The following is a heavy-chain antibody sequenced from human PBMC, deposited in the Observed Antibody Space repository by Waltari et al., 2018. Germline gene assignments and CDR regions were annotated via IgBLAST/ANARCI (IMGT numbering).Heavy chain of an antibody. CDR2: TFADGTT. CDR1: GTTIDSNY. J-gene: IGHJ1*01. V-gene: IGHV3-66*02. CDR3: ARAGHPNS. Sequence: EVYLEQSGGGLVQPGGSLKLSCAASGTTIDSNYMNWIRPAPGKGLKWISVTFADGTTHDADSVRGRFAISRDTSENTLYLQLSGLRPDDSGFYYCARAGHPNSWGQGALVTVSS. D-gene: IGHD1-1*01.